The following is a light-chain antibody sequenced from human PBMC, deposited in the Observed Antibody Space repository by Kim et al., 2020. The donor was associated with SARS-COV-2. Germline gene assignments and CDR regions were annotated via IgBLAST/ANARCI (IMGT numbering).Light chain of an antibody. J-gene: IGKJ2*02. CDR1: QNIERY. Sequence: DIQVTQSPSSLSASVGDRVTITCRTSQNIERYLNWYQHTPGKPPKLLIYGAATLHSGAPSRFSGSGSGTDFTLTITRLQPEDFATYYCQQSLDTPRTFGQGTKLEIK. V-gene: IGKV1-39*01. CDR3: QQSLDTPRT. CDR2: GAA.